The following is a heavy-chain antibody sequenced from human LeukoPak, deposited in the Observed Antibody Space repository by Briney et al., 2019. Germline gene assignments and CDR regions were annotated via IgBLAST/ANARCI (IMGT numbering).Heavy chain of an antibody. V-gene: IGHV3-23*01. J-gene: IGHJ6*02. Sequence: GGSLRLSCAASGFTFSSYAMSWVRQAPGKGLEWVSAISSSGGSTYYADSVKGRFTISRDKSKNTLYLQMNSLRAEDTAVYYCARGTRRYCSSTSCYGGYYGMDVWGQGTTVTVSS. CDR3: ARGTRRYCSSTSCYGGYYGMDV. CDR1: GFTFSSYA. D-gene: IGHD2-2*01. CDR2: ISSSGGST.